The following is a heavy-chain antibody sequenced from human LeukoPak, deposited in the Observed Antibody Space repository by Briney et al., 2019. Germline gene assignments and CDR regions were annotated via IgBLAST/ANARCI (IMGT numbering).Heavy chain of an antibody. V-gene: IGHV4-39*01. J-gene: IGHJ4*02. CDR1: GGPISSSSYY. CDR3: ARHRFLGYCSGGSCYPYFDY. Sequence: PSETLSLTCTVSGGPISSSSYYWGWIRQPPGKGLEWIVSIYYSGSTYYNPSLKSRVTISVGTSKNQFSLKLSSVTAADTAVYYCARHRFLGYCSGGSCYPYFDYWGQGTLVTVSS. D-gene: IGHD2-15*01. CDR2: IYYSGST.